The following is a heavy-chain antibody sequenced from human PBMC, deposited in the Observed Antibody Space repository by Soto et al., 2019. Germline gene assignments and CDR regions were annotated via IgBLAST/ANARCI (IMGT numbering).Heavy chain of an antibody. Sequence: SGPTLVNPTPPLTLTCTFSGFSLSTSAMCVTWIRQPPGEALEWLALIDWDDDKYYSTALRTRLTISRDTSKNQVVLTMTNMDPVDTATYYCARIQGTRMAPSDYWGQGTLVTVSS. CDR2: IDWDDDK. CDR1: GFSLSTSAMC. CDR3: ARIQGTRMAPSDY. D-gene: IGHD5-12*01. V-gene: IGHV2-70*01. J-gene: IGHJ4*02.